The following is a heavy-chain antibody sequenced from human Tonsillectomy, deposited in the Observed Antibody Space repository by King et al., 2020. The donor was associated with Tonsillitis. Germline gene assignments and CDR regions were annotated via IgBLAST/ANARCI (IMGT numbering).Heavy chain of an antibody. J-gene: IGHJ5*02. CDR3: ARETSYDFWSGYPNWFDP. V-gene: IGHV4-61*02. D-gene: IGHD3-3*01. Sequence: VQLQESGPGLVKPSQTLSLTCNVSGGSISSGSYYWSWIRKPAGKGLECLGRIYTSGSTNYNPFLKSRVTMSVATSKNQFSLKLSSVTAADTAVYYCARETSYDFWSGYPNWFDPWGQGTLVTVSS. CDR1: GGSISSGSYY. CDR2: IYTSGST.